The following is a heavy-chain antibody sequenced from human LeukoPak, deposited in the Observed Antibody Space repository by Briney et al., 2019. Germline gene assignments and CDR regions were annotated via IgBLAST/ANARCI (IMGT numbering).Heavy chain of an antibody. Sequence: ASVKVSCKASGYTFTGYYMHWARQAPGQGLEWMGWISAYNGNTNYAQKLQGRVTMTTDTSTSTAYMELRSLRSDDTAVYYCARTGATTVTTKYFQHWGQGTLVTVSS. D-gene: IGHD4-17*01. CDR3: ARTGATTVTTKYFQH. V-gene: IGHV1-18*04. CDR2: ISAYNGNT. CDR1: GYTFTGYY. J-gene: IGHJ1*01.